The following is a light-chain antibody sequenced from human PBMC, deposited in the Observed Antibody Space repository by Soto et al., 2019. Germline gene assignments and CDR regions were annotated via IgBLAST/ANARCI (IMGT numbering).Light chain of an antibody. J-gene: IGLJ2*01. CDR2: SNN. CDR3: EAWDGSLNVVL. V-gene: IGLV1-44*01. Sequence: QSVLTQPPSASGTPGQRVTISCSGSNSNIGTNTVNWYQHLPGSAPKLLIYSNNQRPSGVPDRFSGSKSGTSASLAISGLHPDDEADYYCEAWDGSLNVVLFGGGTKLTVL. CDR1: NSNIGTNT.